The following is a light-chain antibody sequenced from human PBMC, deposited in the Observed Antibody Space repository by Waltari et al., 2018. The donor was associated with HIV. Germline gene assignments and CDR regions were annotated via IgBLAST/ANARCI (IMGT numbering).Light chain of an antibody. CDR1: RSDVGGYNS. CDR2: DVT. CDR3: SSYTSSSTYV. V-gene: IGLV2-14*01. Sequence: QSALTQPASVSGSPGQSITISCTGTRSDVGGYNSVSWYQQHPGKAPKLMIYDVTNRPSGVSNRFSGSKSGNTASLTISGLQAEDEADYYCSSYTSSSTYVFGTGTKVTVL. J-gene: IGLJ1*01.